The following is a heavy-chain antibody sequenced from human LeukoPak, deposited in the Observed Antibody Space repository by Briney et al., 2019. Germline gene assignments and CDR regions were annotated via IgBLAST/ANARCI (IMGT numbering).Heavy chain of an antibody. Sequence: PGGSLRLSCAASGFTFSSYWMSWVRQAPGKGLEWVANIKQDGSEKYYVDSVKGRFTISRDNAKNSLYLQMNSLRAEDTSVYYCAELGITMIGGVWGKGTTVTISS. D-gene: IGHD3-10*02. J-gene: IGHJ6*04. V-gene: IGHV3-7*01. CDR3: AELGITMIGGV. CDR1: GFTFSSYW. CDR2: IKQDGSEK.